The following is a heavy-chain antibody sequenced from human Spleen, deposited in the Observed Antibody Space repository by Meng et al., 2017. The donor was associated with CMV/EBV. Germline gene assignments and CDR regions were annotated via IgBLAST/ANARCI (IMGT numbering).Heavy chain of an antibody. D-gene: IGHD2-2*01. CDR1: YTFTGYY. V-gene: IGHV1-2*02. CDR2: INPNSGGT. J-gene: IGHJ5*02. Sequence: YTFTGYYMHWVRQAPGQGLEWMDWINPNSGGTNYAQKFQGRVTMTRDTSISTAYMELSRLRSDDTAVYYCARVDCSSTSCVKNWFDPWGQGTLVTVSS. CDR3: ARVDCSSTSCVKNWFDP.